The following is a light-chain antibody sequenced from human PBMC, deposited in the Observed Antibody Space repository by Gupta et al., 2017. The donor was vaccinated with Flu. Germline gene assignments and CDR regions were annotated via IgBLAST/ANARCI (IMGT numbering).Light chain of an antibody. Sequence: DIQMTQSPSFVSASVGDKVTITCRASQDISRWLAWYQQKPGRAPKILIHVASSLLSGVPSRFSGSGSGTDFTLTISSLQPEDFATYYCQQTNSFPITFGQGTRLEIK. CDR3: QQTNSFPIT. CDR1: QDISRW. CDR2: VAS. J-gene: IGKJ5*01. V-gene: IGKV1-12*01.